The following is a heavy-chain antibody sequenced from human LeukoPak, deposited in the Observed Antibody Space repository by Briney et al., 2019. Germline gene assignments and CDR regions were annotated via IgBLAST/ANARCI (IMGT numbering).Heavy chain of an antibody. D-gene: IGHD6-19*01. V-gene: IGHV3-23*01. Sequence: GGSLRLSCAASGFTFSSYSMNWVRQAPGKGLEWVSVISDSGSITYYADSVKGRFTISRDNSKNTLFLQMNSLRAEDTAVYYCAKDARRTSGWYFFDYWGQGTLVTVSS. CDR3: AKDARRTSGWYFFDY. CDR2: ISDSGSIT. CDR1: GFTFSSYS. J-gene: IGHJ4*02.